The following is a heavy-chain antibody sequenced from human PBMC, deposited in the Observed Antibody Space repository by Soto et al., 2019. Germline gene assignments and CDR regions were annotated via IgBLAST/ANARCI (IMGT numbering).Heavy chain of an antibody. CDR1: GFTFSDHH. J-gene: IGHJ6*02. D-gene: IGHD3-3*01. Sequence: EVQLVESGGGLVQPGESLRLSCAASGFTFSDHHMDWVRQAPGKELEWVGRIRNKGSGYSTEYAASVNGRFTISRDDSKNSLYLQMNSLSTDDTAVYYCARMPQTGSDFHVWGQGTTVTVSS. CDR2: IRNKGSGYST. CDR3: ARMPQTGSDFHV. V-gene: IGHV3-72*01.